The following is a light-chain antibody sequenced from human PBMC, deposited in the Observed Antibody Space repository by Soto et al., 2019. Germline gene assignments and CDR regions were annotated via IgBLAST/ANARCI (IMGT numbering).Light chain of an antibody. V-gene: IGKV3-11*01. CDR1: QSVSSY. CDR3: QQRSNWPPGT. CDR2: DAS. J-gene: IGKJ3*01. Sequence: EIVLTQSPATLSLSPGERATLSCRDSQSVSSYLAWYQQKPGQAPRLLIYDASNRATGIPARFSGSGSGTDYTLTISSLEPEDFAVYYCQQRSNWPPGTFGPGTKVDIK.